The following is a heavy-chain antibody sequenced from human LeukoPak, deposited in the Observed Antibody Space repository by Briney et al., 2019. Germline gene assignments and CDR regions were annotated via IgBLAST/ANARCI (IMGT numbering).Heavy chain of an antibody. CDR3: AKNLVSHIVVVTATDY. D-gene: IGHD2-21*02. CDR2: ISYDGSNK. Sequence: PGGSLRLSCAASGFTFSHYAIHWVRQAPGKGLEWVAVISYDGSNKYYADSVKGWFTISRDNSKNTLYLQMNSLRAEDTAVYYCAKNLVSHIVVVTATDYWGQGTLVTVSS. J-gene: IGHJ4*02. V-gene: IGHV3-30-3*02. CDR1: GFTFSHYA.